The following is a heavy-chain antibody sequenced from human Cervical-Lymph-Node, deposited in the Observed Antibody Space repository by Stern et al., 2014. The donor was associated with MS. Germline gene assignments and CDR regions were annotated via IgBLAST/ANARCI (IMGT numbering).Heavy chain of an antibody. CDR2: ITFYNGNT. D-gene: IGHD3-3*02. CDR1: GHTFSSHG. V-gene: IGHV1-18*04. Sequence: QVQLLQPGAELRKPGASVKVACKASGHTFSSHGISWVRQAPGQGLEWMGLITFYNGNTKYAEKVKDRVIMTIDRSTNTAYMELRSLRSDDTAVYYCARDFSVGVAIFGVVNWFDPWGQGTLVTVSS. CDR3: ARDFSVGVAIFGVVNWFDP. J-gene: IGHJ5*02.